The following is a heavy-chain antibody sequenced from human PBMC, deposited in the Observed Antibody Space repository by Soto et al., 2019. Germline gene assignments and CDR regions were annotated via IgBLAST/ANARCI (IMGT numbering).Heavy chain of an antibody. V-gene: IGHV1-3*01. J-gene: IGHJ4*02. CDR2: TNAGNGNT. Sequence: ASVKVSCKASGYTFTSYAMHWVRQAPGQRLEWMGWTNAGNGNTKYSQKFQGRVTITRDTSASTAYMELSSLRSEDTAVYYCARDVVVPAAEGIRFDYWGQGTLVTVSS. D-gene: IGHD2-2*01. CDR1: GYTFTSYA. CDR3: ARDVVVPAAEGIRFDY.